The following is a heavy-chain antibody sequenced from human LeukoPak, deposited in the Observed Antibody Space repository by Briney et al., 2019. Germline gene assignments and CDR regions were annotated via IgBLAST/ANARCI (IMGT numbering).Heavy chain of an antibody. V-gene: IGHV3-23*01. CDR2: ISGSGGST. CDR1: GFTFSSYA. Sequence: GGSLRLSCAAPGFTFSSYAMSWVRQAPGKGLEWVSAISGSGGSTYYADSVKGRFTISRDNSKNTLYLQMNSLRAEDTAVYYCAKILERRYYYYMDVWGKGTTVTVSS. D-gene: IGHD1-1*01. CDR3: AKILERRYYYYMDV. J-gene: IGHJ6*03.